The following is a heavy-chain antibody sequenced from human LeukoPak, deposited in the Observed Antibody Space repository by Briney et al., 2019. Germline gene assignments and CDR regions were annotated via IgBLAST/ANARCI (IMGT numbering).Heavy chain of an antibody. J-gene: IGHJ3*02. CDR3: ARDRSGTQDEDDAFDI. V-gene: IGHV3-21*06. CDR1: GFTFRNYH. Sequence: GGPLRLSCAASGFTFRNYHMNWVRQAPGKGLEWISSITSSGYYIYYADSLKGRLTISRDNAKNSLYLQMHSLTVDDTGVYYCARDRSGTQDEDDAFDIWGQGTVVIVSS. D-gene: IGHD1-14*01. CDR2: ITSSGYYI.